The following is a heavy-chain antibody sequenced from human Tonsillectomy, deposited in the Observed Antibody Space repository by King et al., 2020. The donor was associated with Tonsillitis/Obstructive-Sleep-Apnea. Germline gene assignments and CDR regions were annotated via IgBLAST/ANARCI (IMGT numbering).Heavy chain of an antibody. CDR1: GYTFTNYG. CDR3: ARDPYRGTPRGAGATALDY. Sequence: QLVQSGAEVKKPEASVKVSCEVSGYTFTNYGISWVRQAPGQGLEWMGWISPYNGDTNYAPSLQGRVTMTTDTSTNTAFMELRSLRSDDTAMSFCARDPYRGTPRGAGATALDYWGQGTLVTVSS. V-gene: IGHV1-18*01. D-gene: IGHD1-26*01. CDR2: ISPYNGDT. J-gene: IGHJ4*02.